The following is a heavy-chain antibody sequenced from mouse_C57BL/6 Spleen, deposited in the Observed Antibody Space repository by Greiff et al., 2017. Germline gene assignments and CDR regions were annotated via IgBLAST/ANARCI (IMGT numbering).Heavy chain of an antibody. J-gene: IGHJ3*01. V-gene: IGHV1-82*01. D-gene: IGHD1-1*01. CDR1: GYAFSSSW. CDR3: ANDCGSSDKFAY. Sequence: VQLQQSGPELVKPGASVKISCKASGYAFSSSWMTWVKQRPGKGLEWIGRIYPGDGDTNYNGTFKGKATLTADKSSSTAYLQLSSLTSEDSAVDVCANDCGSSDKFAYWGQGTLVTVSA. CDR2: IYPGDGDT.